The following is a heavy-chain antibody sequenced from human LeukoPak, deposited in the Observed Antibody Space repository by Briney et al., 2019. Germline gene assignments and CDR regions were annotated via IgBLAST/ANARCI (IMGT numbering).Heavy chain of an antibody. CDR1: GYTLTELS. V-gene: IGHV1-24*01. Sequence: GASVKVSCKVSGYTLTELSMHWVRQAPGKGLEWMGGFDPEDGETIYAQKFQGSVTMTEDTSTDTAYMELSSLRSEDTAVYYCATDWRTYGSGSHAFDIWGQGTMVTVSS. J-gene: IGHJ3*02. CDR2: FDPEDGET. CDR3: ATDWRTYGSGSHAFDI. D-gene: IGHD3-10*01.